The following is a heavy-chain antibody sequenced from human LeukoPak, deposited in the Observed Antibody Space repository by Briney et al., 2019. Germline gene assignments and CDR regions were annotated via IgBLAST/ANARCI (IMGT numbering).Heavy chain of an antibody. CDR1: GGSLSRYS. D-gene: IGHD5-24*01. V-gene: IGHV4-34*01. Sequence: PSETLSLTCAVYGGSLSRYSWSWIRQSPGKGLEGIAEIDHRGDTNYNPSVKSRVTISVDTSKNQFSLKVRSLSAADTALYYCARGATISETGYFDFWGQGTLVTVSP. CDR3: ARGATISETGYFDF. CDR2: IDHRGDT. J-gene: IGHJ4*03.